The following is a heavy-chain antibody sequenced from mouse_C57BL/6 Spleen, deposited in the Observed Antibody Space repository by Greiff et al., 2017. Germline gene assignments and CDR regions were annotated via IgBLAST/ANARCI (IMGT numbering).Heavy chain of an antibody. CDR2: ISDGGSYT. CDR1: GFTFSSYA. V-gene: IGHV5-4*01. CDR3: AREGVANYYAMDY. D-gene: IGHD1-1*01. Sequence: DVKLVESGGGLVKPGGSLKLSCAASGFTFSSYAMSWVRQTPEKRLEWVATISDGGSYTYYPDNVKGRFTISRDNDKNNLYLQMSHLKSEDTAMYYCAREGVANYYAMDYWGQGTSVTVSS. J-gene: IGHJ4*01.